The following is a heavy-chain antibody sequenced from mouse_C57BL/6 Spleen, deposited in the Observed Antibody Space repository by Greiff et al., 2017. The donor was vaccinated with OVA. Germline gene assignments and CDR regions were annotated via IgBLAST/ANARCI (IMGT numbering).Heavy chain of an antibody. CDR3: ARSGSNYMFAY. CDR2: IDPSDSYT. J-gene: IGHJ3*01. D-gene: IGHD2-5*01. CDR1: GYTFTSYW. Sequence: QVQLQQPGAELVKPGASVKLSYKASGYTFTSYWMQWVKQRPGQGLEWIGEIDPSDSYTNYNQKFKGKATLTVDTSSSTAYMQLSSLTSEDSAVYYCARSGSNYMFAYWGQGTLVTVSA. V-gene: IGHV1-50*01.